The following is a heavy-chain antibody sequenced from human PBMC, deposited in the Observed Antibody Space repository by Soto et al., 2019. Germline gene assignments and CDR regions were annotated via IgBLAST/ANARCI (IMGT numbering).Heavy chain of an antibody. CDR3: ARDVGYFFADSPAGHFDC. CDR2: VFHSGST. D-gene: IGHD3-22*01. V-gene: IGHV4-4*02. J-gene: IGHJ4*02. CDR1: GGSISSSNW. Sequence: PSETLSLTCAVSGGSISSSNWWSWVRQAPGKRLEWIGEVFHSGSTKYNPSLKSRVAISVDKSKNQFSLNLSSVTAADTAVYYCARDVGYFFADSPAGHFDCWGQGTLVPVSS.